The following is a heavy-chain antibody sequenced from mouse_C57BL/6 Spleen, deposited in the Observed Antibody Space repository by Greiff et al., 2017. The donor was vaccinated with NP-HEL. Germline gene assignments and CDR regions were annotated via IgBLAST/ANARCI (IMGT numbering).Heavy chain of an antibody. Sequence: QVQLQQPGAELVRPGSSVKLSCKASGSTFTRYWMHWVKQRPIQGLEWLGNLAPSDRETPYNQNFKDKATLTVANSSSTAYMQLSRLTAEDSAVYYGARGEYGSSYDYFDYWGQGTTLTGSS. V-gene: IGHV1-52*01. CDR3: ARGEYGSSYDYFDY. CDR2: LAPSDRET. D-gene: IGHD1-1*01. CDR1: GSTFTRYW. J-gene: IGHJ2*01.